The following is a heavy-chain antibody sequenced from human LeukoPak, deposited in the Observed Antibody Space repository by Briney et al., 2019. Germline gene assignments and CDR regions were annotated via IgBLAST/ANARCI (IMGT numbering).Heavy chain of an antibody. CDR2: IYTSGST. V-gene: IGHV4-4*09. CDR3: ARQKCTSASCLTKNAFDI. J-gene: IGHJ3*02. D-gene: IGHD2-2*01. Sequence: SETLSLTCTVSGSISCYYWSWIRPPPGKGLEWIWYIYTSGSTNYNPSLESRVTISVDTSKNQFSLDLSSVTAADTAVYYCARQKCTSASCLTKNAFDIWGQGTMVTVSS. CDR1: GSISCYY.